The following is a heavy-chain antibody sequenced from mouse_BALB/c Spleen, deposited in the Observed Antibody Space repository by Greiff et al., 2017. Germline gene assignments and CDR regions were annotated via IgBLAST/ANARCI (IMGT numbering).Heavy chain of an antibody. CDR2: INPSTGYT. Sequence: QVQLQQSGAELAKPGASVKMSCKASGYTFTSYWMHWVKQRPGQGLEWIGYINPSTGYTEYNQKFKDKATLTADKSSSTAYMQLSSLTSEDSAVYYCARPYYGYDEAMDYWGQGTSVTVSA. D-gene: IGHD2-9*01. CDR1: GYTFTSYW. J-gene: IGHJ4*01. CDR3: ARPYYGYDEAMDY. V-gene: IGHV1-7*01.